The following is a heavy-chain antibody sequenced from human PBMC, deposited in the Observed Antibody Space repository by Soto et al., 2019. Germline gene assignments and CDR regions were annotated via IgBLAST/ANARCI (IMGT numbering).Heavy chain of an antibody. V-gene: IGHV3-30*18. J-gene: IGHJ6*02. CDR3: GKDTLDCSGGDCPLFYYYGMDV. D-gene: IGHD2-15*01. Sequence: QVQLVESGGGVVQPGKSLRLSCATSGFTFRSYGMHWVRQAPGKGLEWLAVISNDGTKKFFADSVKGRLTLSRDNARNTLYLQINSLRAENTAVYFCGKDTLDCSGGDCPLFYYYGMDVWDQGTTVTVSS. CDR2: ISNDGTKK. CDR1: GFTFRSYG.